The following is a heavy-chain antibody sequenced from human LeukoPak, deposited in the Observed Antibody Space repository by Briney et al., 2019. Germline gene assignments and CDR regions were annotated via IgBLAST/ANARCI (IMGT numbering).Heavy chain of an antibody. D-gene: IGHD7-27*01. CDR2: VSYSGSS. V-gene: IGHV4-59*08. J-gene: IGHJ4*02. CDR1: GGSISNYY. Sequence: SETLSLTCTVSGGSISNYYWSWTRQPPGKRLDWIGYVSYSGSSSSNPSLESRVTISVDMSKNQFSLRLSSVTASDTAVYYCARLQGRGDNYLDYWGQGTLVTVSS. CDR3: ARLQGRGDNYLDY.